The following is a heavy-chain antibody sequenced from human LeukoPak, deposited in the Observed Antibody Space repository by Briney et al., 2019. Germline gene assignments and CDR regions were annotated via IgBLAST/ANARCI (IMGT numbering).Heavy chain of an antibody. D-gene: IGHD6-19*01. CDR2: VVGAGTTT. Sequence: GGSLRLSCAASGFTFVNYAMSWVRQAPGKGLEWVSAVVGAGTTTFYADSVKGRSTISRDNSKNTVYLQINSLRAGDTAVYYCAKARLSTGWAYNDYWGQGTLVTVSS. CDR3: AKARLSTGWAYNDY. CDR1: GFTFVNYA. J-gene: IGHJ4*02. V-gene: IGHV3-23*01.